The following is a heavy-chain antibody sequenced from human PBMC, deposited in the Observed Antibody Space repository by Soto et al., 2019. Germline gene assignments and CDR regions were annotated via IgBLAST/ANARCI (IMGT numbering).Heavy chain of an antibody. CDR1: GGSISSGSYY. Sequence: QVQLQESGPGLVKPSQTLSLTCTVSGGSISSGSYYWSWILQLPGKGLEWIGYIYYSGSTYYNPSLKSRVTISVDTSKNQFSLKLNSVTAADTAVYYCATRTDYYYGSGSLGGMDVWGQGTTVTVSS. V-gene: IGHV4-31*03. D-gene: IGHD3-10*01. CDR2: IYYSGST. CDR3: ATRTDYYYGSGSLGGMDV. J-gene: IGHJ6*02.